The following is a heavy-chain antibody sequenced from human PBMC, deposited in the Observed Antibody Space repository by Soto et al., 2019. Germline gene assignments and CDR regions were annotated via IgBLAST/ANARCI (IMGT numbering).Heavy chain of an antibody. D-gene: IGHD3-3*01. J-gene: IGHJ6*02. CDR1: GFTFSSYW. CDR3: ARDRYSYYDFWSGSLPYYYYGMDV. Sequence: AGGSLRLSWAASGFTFSSYWMSCVRQAPGKGLEWVANIKQDGSEKYYVDSVKGRFTISRDNAKNSLYLQMNSLRAEDTAVYYCARDRYSYYDFWSGSLPYYYYGMDVWGQGTTVTVSS. V-gene: IGHV3-7*01. CDR2: IKQDGSEK.